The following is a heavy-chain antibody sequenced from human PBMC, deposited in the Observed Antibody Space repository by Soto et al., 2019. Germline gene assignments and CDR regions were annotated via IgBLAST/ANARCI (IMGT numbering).Heavy chain of an antibody. J-gene: IGHJ4*01. Sequence: PSETLSLTCTFSGGSLSYTSRSWIRQPPGKGLEWIGEISSYEGTNYNPSLRSRVTMSRDTSRNQLSLQLTSMTAADTAVYYCARGIDSAKAGYWDQGALVTVSS. CDR2: ISSYEGT. D-gene: IGHD5-18*01. V-gene: IGHV4-34*01. CDR1: GGSLSYTS. CDR3: ARGIDSAKAGY.